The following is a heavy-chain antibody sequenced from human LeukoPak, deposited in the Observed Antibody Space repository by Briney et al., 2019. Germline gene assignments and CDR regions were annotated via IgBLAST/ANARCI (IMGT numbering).Heavy chain of an antibody. CDR2: IIPILGAG. CDR1: GGTFSSYG. Sequence: SVKVSCKASGGTFSSYGISWVRQAPGQGLEWMGGIIPILGAGNDAQKFQGRVAITADTSTSTVYMELSSLRSDDTAIYFCARGSRTGWYYFDFWGQGTLVTVSS. V-gene: IGHV1-69*10. CDR3: ARGSRTGWYYFDF. J-gene: IGHJ4*02. D-gene: IGHD6-19*01.